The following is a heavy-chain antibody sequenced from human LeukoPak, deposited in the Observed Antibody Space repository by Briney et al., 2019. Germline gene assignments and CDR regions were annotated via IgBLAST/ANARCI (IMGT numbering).Heavy chain of an antibody. CDR2: TYYRSKWYN. J-gene: IGHJ3*01. Sequence: SQTLSPTFAISWDSVSSNIAAWNWIRQSSSRGLEWLGRTYYRSKWYNDYAISVKSRITVNPDTSKNQFSLQLNSVTPEDTAVYYCVRGGRDFYLWGEGTMVTVSS. V-gene: IGHV6-1*01. CDR3: VRGGRDFYL. D-gene: IGHD1-14*01. CDR1: WDSVSSNIAA.